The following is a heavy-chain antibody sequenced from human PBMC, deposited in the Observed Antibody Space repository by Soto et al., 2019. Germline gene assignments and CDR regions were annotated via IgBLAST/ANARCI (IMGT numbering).Heavy chain of an antibody. D-gene: IGHD3-22*01. Sequence: ESLKISCKGSGYSFTSYWIGWVRQMPGKGLEWMGITYPGDSDTRYSPSFQGQVTISADKSISTAYLQWSSLKASDTAMYYCARALTYYYDSSGYNYFDYWGQGTLVTVSS. V-gene: IGHV5-51*01. CDR2: TYPGDSDT. CDR3: ARALTYYYDSSGYNYFDY. J-gene: IGHJ4*02. CDR1: GYSFTSYW.